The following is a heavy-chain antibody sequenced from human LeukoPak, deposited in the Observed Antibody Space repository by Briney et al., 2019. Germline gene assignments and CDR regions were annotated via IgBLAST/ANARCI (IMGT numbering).Heavy chain of an antibody. Sequence: ASVKVSCKVSGYTLTELSMHWVRQAPGKGLEWMGGFDPEDGETIYAQKFQGRVTMTEDTSTDTAYMELSSLRSEDTAVYYCATSLYYYGSGTHPSYWFDPWGQGTLVTVSS. V-gene: IGHV1-24*01. CDR2: FDPEDGET. CDR1: GYTLTELS. CDR3: ATSLYYYGSGTHPSYWFDP. J-gene: IGHJ5*02. D-gene: IGHD3-10*01.